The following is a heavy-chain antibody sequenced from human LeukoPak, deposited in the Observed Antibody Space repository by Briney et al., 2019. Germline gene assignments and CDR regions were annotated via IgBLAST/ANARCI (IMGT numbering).Heavy chain of an antibody. CDR2: ISYDGSNK. J-gene: IGHJ6*04. CDR1: GFTFSIYT. Sequence: GGSLRLSCAASGFTFSIYTIHWVRQAPGKGLEWVALISYDGSNKYYGDSVKGRFTISRDNAKNSLYLQMNSLRAEDTAVYYCAELGITMIGGVWGKGTTVTISS. V-gene: IGHV3-30*04. CDR3: AELGITMIGGV. D-gene: IGHD3-10*02.